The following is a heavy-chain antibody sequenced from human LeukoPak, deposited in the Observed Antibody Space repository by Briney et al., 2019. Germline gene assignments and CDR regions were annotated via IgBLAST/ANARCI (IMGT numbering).Heavy chain of an antibody. D-gene: IGHD5-18*01. CDR3: ARDDPGGYSSH. V-gene: IGHV1-2*02. Sequence: GASVKVSCKASGYSFTDKYMHWVRQAPGQGPEWMGRINPNSGGTNYAQKFQGRVTMTRDTSISTAYMELSRLRSDDTAVYYCARDDPGGYSSHWGQGTLVTVSS. CDR2: INPNSGGT. J-gene: IGHJ4*02. CDR1: GYSFTDKY.